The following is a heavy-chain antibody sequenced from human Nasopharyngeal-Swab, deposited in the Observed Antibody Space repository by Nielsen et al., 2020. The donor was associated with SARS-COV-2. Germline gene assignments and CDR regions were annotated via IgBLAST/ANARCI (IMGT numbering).Heavy chain of an antibody. CDR3: AREGYYGSGSYAPFDY. V-gene: IGHV1-69*01. D-gene: IGHD3-10*01. CDR2: IIPIFGTA. J-gene: IGHJ4*02. Sequence: WVRQAPGQGLERMGGIIPIFGTANYAQKFQGRVTITADESTSTAYMELSSLRSEDTAVYYCAREGYYGSGSYAPFDYWGQGTLVTVSS.